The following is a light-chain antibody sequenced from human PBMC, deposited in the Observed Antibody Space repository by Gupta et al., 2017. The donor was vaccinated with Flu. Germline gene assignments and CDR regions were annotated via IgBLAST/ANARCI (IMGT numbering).Light chain of an antibody. CDR3: SSYTSSNTRDVV. CDR1: NNDVGGYNY. V-gene: IGLV2-14*01. J-gene: IGLJ2*01. Sequence: QSALTQPASVSGSPGQSITISCTGTNNDVGGYNYVSWYQQHSGEAPKLMIYELSNRPSGVSNRFSGSKSGNTASLNISGLQAEDEADYYCSSYTSSNTRDVVFGGGTKLTVL. CDR2: ELS.